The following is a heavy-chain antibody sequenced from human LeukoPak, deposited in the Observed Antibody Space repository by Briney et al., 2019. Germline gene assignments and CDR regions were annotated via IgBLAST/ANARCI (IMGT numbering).Heavy chain of an antibody. CDR1: GYSISSGYH. CDR3: ARYQTGTMFAV. V-gene: IGHV4-38-2*02. Sequence: SETLSLTCTVSGYSISSGYHWGWIRQPPGKGLEWIGTHSHSGSAYYNPSLRSRITMSLDTSENQLSLKLYSVTPADTAIYYCARYQTGTMFAVWGQGTLVTISS. CDR2: HSHSGSA. D-gene: IGHD1/OR15-1a*01. J-gene: IGHJ4*02.